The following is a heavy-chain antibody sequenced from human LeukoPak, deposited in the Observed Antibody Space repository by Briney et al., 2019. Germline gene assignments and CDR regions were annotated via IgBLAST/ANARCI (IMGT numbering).Heavy chain of an antibody. Sequence: ATLKVSSKASGYTFTSCGISWVSQAPGQGLEWMGSISPYNGNTNYAQKLQGRVTMTTDTSTSTAYMELRSLRSDDTAVYYCARDQYDYVWGSYRPYFDYWGQGTLVTVSS. J-gene: IGHJ4*02. V-gene: IGHV1-18*01. CDR1: GYTFTSCG. D-gene: IGHD3-16*02. CDR3: ARDQYDYVWGSYRPYFDY. CDR2: ISPYNGNT.